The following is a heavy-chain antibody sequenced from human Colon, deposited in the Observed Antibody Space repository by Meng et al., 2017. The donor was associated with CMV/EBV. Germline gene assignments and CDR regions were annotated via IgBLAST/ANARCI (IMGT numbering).Heavy chain of an antibody. D-gene: IGHD6-19*01. CDR1: GYSFTSYW. Sequence: GESLKISCKGSGYSFTSYWIGWVRQMPGKGLEWMGIIYPGDSDTRYSPSFQGQVTISADKSISTAYLQWSSLKASDTAMYYCVKSVGSSGSTFDYWGQGTLVTVSS. CDR3: VKSVGSSGSTFDY. V-gene: IGHV5-51*01. J-gene: IGHJ4*02. CDR2: IYPGDSDT.